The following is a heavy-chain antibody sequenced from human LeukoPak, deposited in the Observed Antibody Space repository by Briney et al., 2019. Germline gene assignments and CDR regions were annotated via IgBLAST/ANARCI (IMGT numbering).Heavy chain of an antibody. V-gene: IGHV4-30-2*01. D-gene: IGHD3-10*01. CDR1: GGSLSNGGYS. Sequence: PSRTLSLTCAVSGGSLSNGGYSWSWIRQPPGKGLEWIGLIYHSGTTHYNPSLKSRLTFSLDKSKNQFSLKLTSVTAADTALYYCARNYYGSGSFYVHNWGQGTLVTVSS. CDR2: IYHSGTT. J-gene: IGHJ4*02. CDR3: ARNYYGSGSFYVHN.